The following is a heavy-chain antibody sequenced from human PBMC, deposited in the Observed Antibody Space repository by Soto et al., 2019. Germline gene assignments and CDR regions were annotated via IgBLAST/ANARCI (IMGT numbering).Heavy chain of an antibody. Sequence: QGQLVQSGGEVKKPGASVKVSCKASGSTFTRYGISWVRQAPGPGLEWMGWISGYNGDTKYAQKFQGRVTMTVDTSTTTAYMELRSLTSDDRAVYYCAKNGQPPYYYYGMDVWGQGTTVTVSS. D-gene: IGHD2-8*01. CDR1: GSTFTRYG. V-gene: IGHV1-18*01. CDR3: AKNGQPPYYYYGMDV. CDR2: ISGYNGDT. J-gene: IGHJ6*02.